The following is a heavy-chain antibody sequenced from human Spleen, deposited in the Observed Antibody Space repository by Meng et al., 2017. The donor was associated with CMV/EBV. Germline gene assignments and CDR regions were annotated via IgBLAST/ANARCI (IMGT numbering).Heavy chain of an antibody. CDR3: ARAGFGSEEYCSSTSCYGAFDI. Sequence: MGWVGPAPGQRVEWMGGVNPILGIANYTQKFQGRSTITADKATSTAYMELSSLKSEDTAVYYCARAGFGSEEYCSSTSCYGAFDIWGQGTMVTVSS. CDR2: VNPILGIA. J-gene: IGHJ3*02. V-gene: IGHV1-69*10. D-gene: IGHD2-2*01.